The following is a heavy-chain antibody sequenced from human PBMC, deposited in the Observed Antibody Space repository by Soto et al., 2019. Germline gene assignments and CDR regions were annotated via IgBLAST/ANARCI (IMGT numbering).Heavy chain of an antibody. CDR3: ARGPTVGDF. D-gene: IGHD2-21*02. J-gene: IGHJ3*01. CDR2: IRVKNGNT. V-gene: IGHV1-18*01. CDR1: GYTFNSYG. Sequence: QVQLVQSGGEVTKPGASVKVSCKASGYTFNSYGISWVRQAPGQGLEWMGWIRVKNGNTNYAQNFQGRFTMTTDTSTSTAYMELRSLRSDDTAVYYCARGPTVGDFWGQGTMVTVSS.